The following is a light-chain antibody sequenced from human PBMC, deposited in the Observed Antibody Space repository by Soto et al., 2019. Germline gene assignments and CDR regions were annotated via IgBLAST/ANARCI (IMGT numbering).Light chain of an antibody. CDR2: DTS. Sequence: EMVLTQSQATLSLSPGERVTLACRASQSVRNYLAWYQQKPGQAPRLLIYDTSNRATGIPARFSGSGSGTDFTLTISSLEPEDFAVYYCQQRYDWPPITFGQGTRLEIK. CDR3: QQRYDWPPIT. J-gene: IGKJ5*01. CDR1: QSVRNY. V-gene: IGKV3-11*01.